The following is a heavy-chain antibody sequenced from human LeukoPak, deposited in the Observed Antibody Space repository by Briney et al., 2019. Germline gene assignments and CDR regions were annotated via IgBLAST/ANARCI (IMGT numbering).Heavy chain of an antibody. J-gene: IGHJ4*02. CDR2: IIPIFGTA. Sequence: SVKVSCRASGYTFTSYGISWVRQAPGQGLEWMGGIIPIFGTANYAQKFQGRVTITADESTSTAYMELSSLRSEDTAVYYCARASGSYYYTFDYWGQGTLVTVSS. CDR1: GYTFTSYG. CDR3: ARASGSYYYTFDY. V-gene: IGHV1-69*13. D-gene: IGHD3-10*01.